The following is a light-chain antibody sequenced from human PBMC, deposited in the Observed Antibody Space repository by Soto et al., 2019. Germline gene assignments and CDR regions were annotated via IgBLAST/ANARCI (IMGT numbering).Light chain of an antibody. J-gene: IGKJ5*01. V-gene: IGKV3-11*01. Sequence: VLTQSPSTLSLSPGERATLSCRASQTVTRPLIWYQQKPGQAPRLLIYDAYKRATGIPARFSGSGSGTDFTLTITSLEPEDFAVYYCQERSNFGQGTRLEIK. CDR2: DAY. CDR1: QTVTRP. CDR3: QERSN.